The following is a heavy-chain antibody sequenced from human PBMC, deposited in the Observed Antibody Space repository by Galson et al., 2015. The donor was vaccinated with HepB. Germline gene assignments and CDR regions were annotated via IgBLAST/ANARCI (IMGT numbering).Heavy chain of an antibody. D-gene: IGHD2-15*01. CDR1: GYTFTSYW. V-gene: IGHV5-51*01. CDR3: ARQAMVVADGMDV. CDR2: IYPGDSDT. J-gene: IGHJ6*02. Sequence: QSGAEVKKPGESLKISCKGSGYTFTSYWIGWVRQMPGKGLEWMGIIYPGDSDTRKSPSFQGQVTISVDKSISTAYLQWSSLKASDTAMYYCARQAMVVADGMDVWGQGTTVTVSS.